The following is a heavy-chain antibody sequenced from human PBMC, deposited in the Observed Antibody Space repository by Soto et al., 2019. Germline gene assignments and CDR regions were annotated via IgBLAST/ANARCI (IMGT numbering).Heavy chain of an antibody. V-gene: IGHV3-30*03. J-gene: IGHJ4*02. CDR3: ATRSWELGNY. CDR2: ISYDGSNK. Sequence: QVQLVESGGGVVQPGRSLRLSCAASGFTFSSYGMHWVRQAPGKGVEWVAVISYDGSNKYYADSVKGRFTISRDNSKNTLYLQMNSLRAEDTAVYYCATRSWELGNYWGQGTLVTVSS. D-gene: IGHD1-26*01. CDR1: GFTFSSYG.